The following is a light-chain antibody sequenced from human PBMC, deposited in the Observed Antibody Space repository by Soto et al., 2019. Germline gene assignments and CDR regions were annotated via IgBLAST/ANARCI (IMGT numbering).Light chain of an antibody. CDR3: SSYAGSNIYV. V-gene: IGLV2-8*01. CDR2: EVS. CDR1: TGAVGGYNY. J-gene: IGLJ1*01. Sequence: QSALTQPPSASGSPGHSVPFSGPGPTGAVGGYNYASWYQQHPGKAPKLMIYEVSKRPSGVPDRFSGSKSGNTASLTVSGLQAEDEADYYCSSYAGSNIYVFGTGTKVTVL.